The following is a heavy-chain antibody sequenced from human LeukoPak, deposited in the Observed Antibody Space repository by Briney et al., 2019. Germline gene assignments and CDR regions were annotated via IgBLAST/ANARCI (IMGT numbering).Heavy chain of an antibody. CDR3: ARVRSGSYNWFDP. Sequence: PGGSLRLSCAASGFTFSSYWMHWVRQAPGKGLVWVSRINTDGSRTSYADPVKGRFTISRDNAKNTLFLQMNSLRAEDTAVYYYARVRSGSYNWFDPWGQGTLVTVSS. D-gene: IGHD1-26*01. CDR2: INTDGSRT. V-gene: IGHV3-74*01. J-gene: IGHJ5*02. CDR1: GFTFSSYW.